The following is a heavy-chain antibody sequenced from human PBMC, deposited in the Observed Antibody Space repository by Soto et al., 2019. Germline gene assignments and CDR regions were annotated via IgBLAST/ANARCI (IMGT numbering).Heavy chain of an antibody. Sequence: QVQLVESGGGVVQPGRSLSLSCAASGFTFSSYAMHWVRQAPGKGLEWVAVISYDGSNKYYADSVKGRFTISRDNSKNTLYLQMNSLRAEDTAVYYCARGMGRIAARALGMDVWGQGTTVTVSS. CDR3: ARGMGRIAARALGMDV. CDR2: ISYDGSNK. J-gene: IGHJ6*02. CDR1: GFTFSSYA. D-gene: IGHD6-6*01. V-gene: IGHV3-30-3*01.